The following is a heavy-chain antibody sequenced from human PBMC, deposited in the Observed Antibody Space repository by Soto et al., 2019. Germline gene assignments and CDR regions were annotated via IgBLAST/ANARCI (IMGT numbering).Heavy chain of an antibody. Sequence: TSETLSLTCTVSGGSISSYYWSWIRQPPGKGLEWIGYIYYSGSTNYNPSLKSRVTISVDTSKNQFSLKLSSVTAADTAVYYCARLYYDFWSGAYYGMDVWGQGTTVTVSS. CDR1: GGSISSYY. V-gene: IGHV4-59*01. D-gene: IGHD3-3*01. CDR2: IYYSGST. J-gene: IGHJ6*02. CDR3: ARLYYDFWSGAYYGMDV.